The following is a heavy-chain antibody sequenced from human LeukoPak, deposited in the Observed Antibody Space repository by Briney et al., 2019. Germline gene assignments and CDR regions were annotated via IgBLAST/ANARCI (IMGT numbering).Heavy chain of an antibody. CDR1: GLTVSSNY. Sequence: GGSLRLSCAASGLTVSSNYMSWVRQAPGKGLEWVSSVSGSGRNTFYPDSVEGRFTISRDNSKNTVYLQMNSLRADDTAVYYCVKSRRVGANQRGLFDYWGQGTLVTVSP. J-gene: IGHJ4*02. CDR2: VSGSGRNT. V-gene: IGHV3-23*01. D-gene: IGHD1-26*01. CDR3: VKSRRVGANQRGLFDY.